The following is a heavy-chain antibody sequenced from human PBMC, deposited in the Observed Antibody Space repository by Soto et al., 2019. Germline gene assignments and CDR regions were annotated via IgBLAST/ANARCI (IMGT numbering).Heavy chain of an antibody. CDR3: ARLVGNSWLDS. CDR1: GDSVSSNDAT. Sequence: SQTLSLTCAISGDSVSSNDATWDWIRQSPSGGLEWLGRTYYRSKWYNDYAVSVKSRITINPDTSKNQVSLQLNSVTPEDTAVYYCARLVGNSWLDSWGQGSLVTVSS. D-gene: IGHD1-26*01. CDR2: TYYRSKWYN. V-gene: IGHV6-1*01. J-gene: IGHJ5*01.